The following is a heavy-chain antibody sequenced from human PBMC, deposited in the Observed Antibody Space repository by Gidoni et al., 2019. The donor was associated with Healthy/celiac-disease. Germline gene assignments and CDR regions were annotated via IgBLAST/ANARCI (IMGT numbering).Heavy chain of an antibody. V-gene: IGHV3-30*18. CDR3: ANHRSSNYHFMDV. D-gene: IGHD6-6*01. CDR1: GFPFSSSG. J-gene: IGHJ6*03. Sequence: QVQLVESGGGVVQPGRSLRLSCAASGFPFSSSGRHWVRQAPGKWLEWVSVIAYYGSNKSYADSVKGRFTISRDNSKNTLYLQMNSLRAEATAVYYCANHRSSNYHFMDVWGKGTTVTVSS. CDR2: IAYYGSNK.